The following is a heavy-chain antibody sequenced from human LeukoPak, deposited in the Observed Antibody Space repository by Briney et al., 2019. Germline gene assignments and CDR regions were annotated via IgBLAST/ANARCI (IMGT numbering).Heavy chain of an antibody. Sequence: PGGSLRLSCAASGFTFSSYSMNWVRQAPGKGLEWVSSISSSSSYIYYADSVKGRFTISRDNAKNSLYLQMNSLRAEDTAVYYCARDARITMIHYYYYMDVWGKGTTVTVSS. J-gene: IGHJ6*03. CDR3: ARDARITMIHYYYYMDV. V-gene: IGHV3-21*01. CDR2: ISSSSSYI. D-gene: IGHD3-22*01. CDR1: GFTFSSYS.